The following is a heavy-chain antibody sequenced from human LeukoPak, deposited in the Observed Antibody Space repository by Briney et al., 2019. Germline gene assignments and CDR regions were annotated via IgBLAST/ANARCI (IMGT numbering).Heavy chain of an antibody. Sequence: GGSLRLSCAASGFTFSSYAMSWVRQAPGKGLEWVSAISGSGGSTYYADSVKGRLTISRDNSKNTLYLQMNSLRAEDTAVYYCAKVQYSSSHYFDYWGQGTLVTVSS. V-gene: IGHV3-23*01. J-gene: IGHJ4*02. CDR1: GFTFSSYA. CDR3: AKVQYSSSHYFDY. D-gene: IGHD6-6*01. CDR2: ISGSGGST.